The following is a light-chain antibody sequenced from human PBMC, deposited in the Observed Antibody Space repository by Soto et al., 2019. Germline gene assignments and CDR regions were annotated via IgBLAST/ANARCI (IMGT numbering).Light chain of an antibody. CDR2: GTS. CDR1: QRISSSH. J-gene: IGKJ2*01. V-gene: IGKV3-20*01. CDR3: QQYDTSPYT. Sequence: EIVLTQSPGTLSLSPGDGATVSCRASQRISSSHLAWYQQTPGQAPRLLMSGTSNRATGVPDRFSGRGSGTDFTLTISRLEPEDFAVYYCQQYDTSPYTFGQGTKLEIK.